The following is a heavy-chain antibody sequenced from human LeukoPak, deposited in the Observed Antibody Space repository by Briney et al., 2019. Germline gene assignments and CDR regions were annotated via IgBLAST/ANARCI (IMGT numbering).Heavy chain of an antibody. D-gene: IGHD5/OR15-5a*01. V-gene: IGHV1-69*04. CDR1: GGTFSNFA. Sequence: GTSVKVSCKASGGTFSNFAVTWVRQAPGQGLEWMGRIVPILGLTNYARKFQDRTTFIADKSTNTAYMELKSLTFDDTAVYFCAGGRSQSVSLTVDVWGQGTLVTVSS. J-gene: IGHJ4*02. CDR2: IVPILGLT. CDR3: AGGRSQSVSLTVDV.